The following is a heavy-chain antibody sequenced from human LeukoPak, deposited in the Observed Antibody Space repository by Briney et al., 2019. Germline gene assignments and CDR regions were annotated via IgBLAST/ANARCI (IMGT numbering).Heavy chain of an antibody. J-gene: IGHJ4*02. CDR2: IYYSGST. V-gene: IGHV4-59*01. CDR3: ARVMSGSGSYPNYFDY. Sequence: SETLSLTCTVSGGSISSYYWSWIRQPPGKGLGWIGYIYYSGSTNYNPSLKSRVTISVDTSKNQFSLKLSSVTAADTAVYYCARVMSGSGSYPNYFDYWGQGTLVTVSS. CDR1: GGSISSYY. D-gene: IGHD3-10*01.